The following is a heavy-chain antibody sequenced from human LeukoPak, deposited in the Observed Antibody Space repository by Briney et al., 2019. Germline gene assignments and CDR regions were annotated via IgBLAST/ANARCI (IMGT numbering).Heavy chain of an antibody. D-gene: IGHD2-2*02. CDR1: GYTFTSYG. J-gene: IGHJ6*03. Sequence: ASVKVSCKASGYTFTSYGISWVRQAPGQGLEWMGWISAYNGNTNYAQKLQGRVTMTTDTSTSTAYMELRSLRSVDTAVYYCARVVVVVPAAIRNYYYYYYMDVWGKGTTVTVSS. V-gene: IGHV1-18*01. CDR3: ARVVVVVPAAIRNYYYYYYMDV. CDR2: ISAYNGNT.